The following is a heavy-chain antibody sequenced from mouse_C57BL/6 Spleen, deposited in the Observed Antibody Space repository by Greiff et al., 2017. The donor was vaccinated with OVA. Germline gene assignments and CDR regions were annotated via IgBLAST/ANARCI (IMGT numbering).Heavy chain of an antibody. D-gene: IGHD4-1*01. CDR2: FYPGSGSI. J-gene: IGHJ2*01. Sequence: VKLVESGAELVKPGASVKLSCKASGYTFTEYTIHWVKQRSGQGLEWIGWFYPGSGSIKYNEKFKDKATLTADKSSSTVYMELSRLTSEDSAVYFCARHEDTGRSLDYWGQGTTLTVSS. CDR3: ARHEDTGRSLDY. CDR1: GYTFTEYT. V-gene: IGHV1-62-2*01.